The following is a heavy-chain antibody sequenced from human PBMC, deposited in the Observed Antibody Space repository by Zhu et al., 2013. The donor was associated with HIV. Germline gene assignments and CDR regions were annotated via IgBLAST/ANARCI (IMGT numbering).Heavy chain of an antibody. CDR3: ARGLPSIAAAGSYDFDY. Sequence: QVQLVQSGAEVKKPGSSVKVSCKASGGTFSSYAISWVRQAPGQGLEWMGGIIPIFGTANYAQKFQGRVTITADESTSTAYMELSSLRSEDTAVYYCARGLPSIAAAGSYDFDYWGQGTLVTVSS. V-gene: IGHV1-69*01. D-gene: IGHD6-13*01. J-gene: IGHJ4*02. CDR2: IIPIFGTA. CDR1: GGTFSSYA.